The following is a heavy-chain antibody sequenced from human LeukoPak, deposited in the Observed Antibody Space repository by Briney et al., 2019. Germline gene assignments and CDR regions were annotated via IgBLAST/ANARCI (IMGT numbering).Heavy chain of an antibody. CDR3: ASTLTYYYGSGSYYIDC. CDR1: GASISSSSYY. CDR2: IFYSGST. Sequence: SETLSLTCTVSGASISSSSYYWGWIRQPPGRGLEWIGSIFYSGSTFYNPSIKSRVTISVDTSKNQFSLKLRSVTAADTAVYYCASTLTYYYGSGSYYIDCWGQGTLVTVSS. J-gene: IGHJ4*02. V-gene: IGHV4-39*01. D-gene: IGHD3-10*01.